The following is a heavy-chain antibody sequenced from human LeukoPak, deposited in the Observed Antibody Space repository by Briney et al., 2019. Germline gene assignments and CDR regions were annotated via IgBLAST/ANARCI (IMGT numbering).Heavy chain of an antibody. CDR3: ATNDFWSAYPFDY. CDR1: GFTFSSYW. Sequence: GGSLRLSCAASGFTFSSYWMSWVRQAPGKGLEWVANIKQDGSEKYYVDSVKGRFTISRDNAKNSLYLQMNSLRAEDTAVYYCATNDFWSAYPFDYWGQGTLVTVSS. CDR2: IKQDGSEK. V-gene: IGHV3-7*01. J-gene: IGHJ4*02. D-gene: IGHD3-3*01.